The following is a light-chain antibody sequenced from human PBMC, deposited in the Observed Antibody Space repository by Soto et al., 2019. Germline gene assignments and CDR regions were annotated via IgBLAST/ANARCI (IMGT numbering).Light chain of an antibody. V-gene: IGKV1-39*01. CDR1: QSISSY. CDR3: QQTFSAPVT. J-gene: IGKJ2*01. Sequence: DIQMTQSPSSLSASVGDRVTITCRASQSISSYLNWYQQKPGEAPKILIYAASTLQSGVPSRFSGRGSGPDFILTISSLQPEDFATYYCQQTFSAPVTFGQGTRLEIK. CDR2: AAS.